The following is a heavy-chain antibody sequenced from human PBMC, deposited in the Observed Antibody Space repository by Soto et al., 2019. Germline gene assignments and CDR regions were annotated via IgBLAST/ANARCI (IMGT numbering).Heavy chain of an antibody. J-gene: IGHJ4*02. Sequence: EVQLVESGGGLVQPGGSLRLSCAASGFTFTTYGMNWVRQAPGKGLEWVSYISSGSGNSIYYADSVKGRFTISRDNAKSSLYLQMHSLRGEDTALYYCARDLWDDLAGGESDYWGQGTLVTVSS. CDR3: ARDLWDDLAGGESDY. CDR2: ISSGSGNSI. D-gene: IGHD3-16*01. V-gene: IGHV3-48*01. CDR1: GFTFTTYG.